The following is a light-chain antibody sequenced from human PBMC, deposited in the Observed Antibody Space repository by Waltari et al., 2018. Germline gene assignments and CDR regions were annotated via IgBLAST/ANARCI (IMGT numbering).Light chain of an antibody. Sequence: SYELTQPPSVSVSPGQTARLTCSGDDLPKRYVYWYQQRPGQPPSMVTCEDDKRPSGTPERFSGSSSGSMATLTITGAQVEDEADYYCFSTDSTDTYRVFGGGSKLTVL. CDR2: EDD. J-gene: IGLJ3*02. CDR1: DLPKRY. V-gene: IGLV3-10*01. CDR3: FSTDSTDTYRV.